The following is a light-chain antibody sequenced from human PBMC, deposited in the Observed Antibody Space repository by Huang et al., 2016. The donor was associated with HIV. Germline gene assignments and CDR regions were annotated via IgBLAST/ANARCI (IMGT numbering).Light chain of an antibody. V-gene: IGKV3-20*01. CDR2: GSS. J-gene: IGKJ2*01. Sequence: EIVLTQSPGTLSLSPGKRATLSCRASQTVSSNYLAWYQQKPGQAPRLLIYGSSTRSTGIPDRFSASVSGTDFTLTITRLEPEDFALYYCQQYGSSPRYTFGRGTKLEIK. CDR3: QQYGSSPRYT. CDR1: QTVSSNY.